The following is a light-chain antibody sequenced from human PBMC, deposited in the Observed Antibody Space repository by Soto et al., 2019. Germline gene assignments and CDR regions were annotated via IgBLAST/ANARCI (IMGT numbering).Light chain of an antibody. V-gene: IGKV1-39*01. CDR1: RNIDNF. J-gene: IGKJ4*01. Sequence: DIQMTQSPSSLSAGVGDRVTITCRASRNIDNFLAWYQHTPRKAPKLLIYAGSTLQSGVPSRFSGSGSGTEFTLTISSLQPEDFATYYCQQIYSSPLTCGGGTKVEIK. CDR2: AGS. CDR3: QQIYSSPLT.